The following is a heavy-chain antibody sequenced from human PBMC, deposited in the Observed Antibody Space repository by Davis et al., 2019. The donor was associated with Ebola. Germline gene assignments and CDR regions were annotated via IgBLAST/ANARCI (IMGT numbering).Heavy chain of an antibody. CDR1: GFNLSKYW. Sequence: GESLKISCAASGFNLSKYWVHWVRQAPGKELVWVSRINPDGSSTAYADSVKGRFTISRDNAKDTLYLQMNSLRAEDTAVYYCTRILRGYWGQGALVTVSS. CDR3: TRILRGY. D-gene: IGHD2/OR15-2a*01. J-gene: IGHJ4*02. CDR2: INPDGSST. V-gene: IGHV3-74*01.